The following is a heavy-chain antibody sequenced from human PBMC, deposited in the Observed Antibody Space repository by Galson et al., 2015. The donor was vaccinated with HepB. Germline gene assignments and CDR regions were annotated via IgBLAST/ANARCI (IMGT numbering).Heavy chain of an antibody. V-gene: IGHV3-74*01. CDR2: INSDGSTT. Sequence: SLRLSCAASGFTFSSFWMHWVRQAPGKGLVWVSRINSDGSTTTYADSVKGRFTISRDNAKNTLYLQMNSLRAEDTAVYYCARGRYYGMDVWGQGTTVTVSS. J-gene: IGHJ6*02. CDR1: GFTFSSFW. CDR3: ARGRYYGMDV.